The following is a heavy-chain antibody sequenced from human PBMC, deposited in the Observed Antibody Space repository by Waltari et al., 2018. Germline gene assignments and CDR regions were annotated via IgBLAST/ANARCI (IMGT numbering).Heavy chain of an antibody. Sequence: QITLKESGPTLVNPTQTLTLTCTFSGFSLSTSGVGVGWIRQPPRKALEWLALIYWNDYKRYSPSLKSRLTITKATSKNQVVLTMTNLYPVDTATYYCAHRRIAGDFDYWGQGTLVTVSS. CDR3: AHRRIAGDFDY. CDR2: IYWNDYK. V-gene: IGHV2-5*01. J-gene: IGHJ4*02. D-gene: IGHD6-6*01. CDR1: GFSLSTSGVG.